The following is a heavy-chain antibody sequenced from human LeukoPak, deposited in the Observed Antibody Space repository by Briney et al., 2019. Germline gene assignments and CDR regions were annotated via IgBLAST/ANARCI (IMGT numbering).Heavy chain of an antibody. D-gene: IGHD1-26*01. CDR1: GFTFSSYA. J-gene: IGHJ2*01. CDR3: AKGTASGSYYTRYFDL. CDR2: ISGSGGST. Sequence: PGGSLRLSCAASGFTFSSYAMSWVRQAPGKGLEWVSAISGSGGSTYYADSVKGRFTISRDNSKNTLYLQMNSLRAEDTAVYYCAKGTASGSYYTRYFDLWGRGTLVTVSS. V-gene: IGHV3-23*01.